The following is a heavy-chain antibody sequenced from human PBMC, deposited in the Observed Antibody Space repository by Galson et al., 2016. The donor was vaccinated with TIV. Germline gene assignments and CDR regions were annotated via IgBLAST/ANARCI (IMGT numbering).Heavy chain of an antibody. CDR1: GFSLSTSGVG. D-gene: IGHD3-3*01. V-gene: IGHV2-5*02. Sequence: PALVKPTQTLTLSCTFSGFSLSTSGVGVGWIRQPPGKALEWLAVIYWDDDKRYSPSLKGRVTVTKDTSIKQVVLTMTNLDPVDTATYYCAYRKMGVGSTLEEWGQGIRGTVSS. CDR3: AYRKMGVGSTLEE. CDR2: IYWDDDK. J-gene: IGHJ1*01.